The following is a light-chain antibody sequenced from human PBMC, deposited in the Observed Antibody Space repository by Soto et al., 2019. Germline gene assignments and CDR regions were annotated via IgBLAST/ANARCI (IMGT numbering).Light chain of an antibody. CDR1: QRVTNY. CDR3: QQNYDVPLT. V-gene: IGKV1-39*01. J-gene: IGKJ4*01. CDR2: AAS. Sequence: DIQMTQFPSSLSASVGDRVTITCRTSQRVTNYLNWYQQKPGKAPNLLISAASTLQSGVPSRFSGSGTGTDFTLTISSLQPEDFATYYCQQNYDVPLTFGGGTKVEIK.